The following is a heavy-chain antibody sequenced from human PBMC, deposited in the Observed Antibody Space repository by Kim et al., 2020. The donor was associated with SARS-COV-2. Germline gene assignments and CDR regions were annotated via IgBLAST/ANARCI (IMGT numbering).Heavy chain of an antibody. D-gene: IGHD5-18*01. CDR3: ARNTQRGYSMDI. J-gene: IGHJ6*02. V-gene: IGHV1-3*01. Sequence: KYSQKFQGRVTITKDTSASTAYMELSSLRSEDTAVYYCARNTQRGYSMDIWGQGTTVTVSS.